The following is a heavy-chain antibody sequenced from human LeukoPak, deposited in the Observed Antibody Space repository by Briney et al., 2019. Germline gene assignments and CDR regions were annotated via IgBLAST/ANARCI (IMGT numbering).Heavy chain of an antibody. D-gene: IGHD3-22*01. J-gene: IGHJ4*02. CDR1: GGSISSSSYY. Sequence: KPSETLSLTCTVSGGSISSSSYYWGWIRQPPGKGLEWIGSIYYSGSTYYNPSLKSRVTISVDTSKNQFSLKLSSVTAADTAVYYCARSDYYDSSGYYDYWGQGTLVTVSS. CDR3: ARSDYYDSSGYYDY. V-gene: IGHV4-39*07. CDR2: IYYSGST.